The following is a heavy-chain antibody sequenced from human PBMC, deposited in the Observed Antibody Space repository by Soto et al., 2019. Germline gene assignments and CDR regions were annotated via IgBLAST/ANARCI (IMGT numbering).Heavy chain of an antibody. CDR2: IDPSDGNT. Sequence: QVQLVQSGAEVKKPGASVTVSCNAFGYPFTSQQIHWVRQAPGQGLEWMALIDPSDGNTRYAQQFQCRVTLTRDTSTSTVYMEVSSLRSEDTAVYYCARDPCSGGSCYCDYWGQGTLVTVSS. V-gene: IGHV1-46*01. CDR3: ARDPCSGGSCYCDY. D-gene: IGHD2-15*01. J-gene: IGHJ4*02. CDR1: GYPFTSQQ.